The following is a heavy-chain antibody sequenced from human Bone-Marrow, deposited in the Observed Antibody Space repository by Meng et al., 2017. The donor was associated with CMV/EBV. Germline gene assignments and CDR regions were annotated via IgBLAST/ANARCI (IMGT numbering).Heavy chain of an antibody. Sequence: GESLKISCKGSGYSFASYWIGWVRQMPGKGLEWMGIIYPGDSDTRYSPSFQGQVTISADKSISTAFLQWSSLKASDTAIYYCARQDGVALYYFDYWGQGTLVTVAS. CDR1: GYSFASYW. CDR3: ARQDGVALYYFDY. V-gene: IGHV5-51*01. D-gene: IGHD3-10*01. CDR2: IYPGDSDT. J-gene: IGHJ4*02.